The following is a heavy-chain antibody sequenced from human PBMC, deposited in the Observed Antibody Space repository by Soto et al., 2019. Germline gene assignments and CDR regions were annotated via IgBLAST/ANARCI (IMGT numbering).Heavy chain of an antibody. Sequence: GSLRLSCAASGFTFSNAWINWVRQAPGKGLEWVSYISSISSTIYYADSVKGRFTISRDNAKNSLYLQMNSLRAEDTAVYYCASRFGLIDAFDIWGQGTMVTVSS. CDR2: ISSISSTI. D-gene: IGHD3-10*01. CDR1: GFTFSNAW. V-gene: IGHV3-48*01. CDR3: ASRFGLIDAFDI. J-gene: IGHJ3*02.